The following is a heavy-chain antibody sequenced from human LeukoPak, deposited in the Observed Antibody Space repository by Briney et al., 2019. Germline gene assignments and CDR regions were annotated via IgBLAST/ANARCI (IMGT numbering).Heavy chain of an antibody. CDR3: ARSRPYYSPPLFDY. CDR1: GYTFTSYG. Sequence: ASVKVSCKASGYTFTSYGISWVRQAPGQGLEWMGWISAYNGNTNYAQKLQGRVTMTTDTSTSTAYMELRSLRSDDTAVYYCARSRPYYSPPLFDYWGQGTLVTVSS. CDR2: ISAYNGNT. D-gene: IGHD3-10*01. V-gene: IGHV1-18*01. J-gene: IGHJ4*02.